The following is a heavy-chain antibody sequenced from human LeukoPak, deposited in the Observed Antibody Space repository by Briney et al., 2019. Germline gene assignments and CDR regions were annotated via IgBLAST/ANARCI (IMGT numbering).Heavy chain of an antibody. CDR2: ISSNGGST. D-gene: IGHD1-26*01. V-gene: IGHV3-64*01. CDR1: GFTFSSYA. J-gene: IGHJ6*03. CDR3: ARVETGALATWYYYMDV. Sequence: PGGSLRLSCAASGFTFSSYAMHWVRQAPGKGLEYVSAISSNGGSTYYANSVKGRFTISRDNSKNTLYLQMGSLRAEDMAVYYCARVETGALATWYYYMDVWGKGTTVTVSS.